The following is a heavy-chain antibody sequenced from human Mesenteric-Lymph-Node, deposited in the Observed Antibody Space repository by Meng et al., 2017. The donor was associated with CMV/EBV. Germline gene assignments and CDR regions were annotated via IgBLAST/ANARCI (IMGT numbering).Heavy chain of an antibody. CDR2: ISSSGSTI. Sequence: GGSLRLSCAASGFTFSDYYMSWIRQAPGKGLEWVSYISSSGSTIYYADSVKGRFTISRDNAKNSLFLQMNSLRAEDTAVYYCARDPYGSGSYYKIGWFDPWGQGTLVTVSS. D-gene: IGHD3-10*01. CDR1: GFTFSDYY. J-gene: IGHJ5*02. V-gene: IGHV3-11*01. CDR3: ARDPYGSGSYYKIGWFDP.